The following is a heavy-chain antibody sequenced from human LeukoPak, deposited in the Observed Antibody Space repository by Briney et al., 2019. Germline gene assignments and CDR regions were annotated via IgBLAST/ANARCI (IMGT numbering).Heavy chain of an antibody. J-gene: IGHJ4*02. CDR1: GYTFTSYD. CDR2: MNPNSGNT. V-gene: IGHV1-8*01. Sequence: ASVKVSCKASGYTFTSYDINWVRQATGQGLEWMGWMNPNSGNTGYAQKLQGRVTMTRNTSISTAYMELSSLRSEDTAVYYCARYYYDSSGYSDYWGQGTLVTVSS. D-gene: IGHD3-22*01. CDR3: ARYYYDSSGYSDY.